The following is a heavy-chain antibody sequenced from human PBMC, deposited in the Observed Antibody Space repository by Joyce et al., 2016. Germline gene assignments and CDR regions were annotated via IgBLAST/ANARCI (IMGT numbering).Heavy chain of an antibody. D-gene: IGHD1/OR15-1a*01. V-gene: IGHV4-39*01. CDR3: ARRRPPVNKESDYFFDN. CDR2: ISQSWAA. J-gene: IGHJ4*02. Sequence: QLQLHESGPGLVKPSETLSLTCSVSGDSSSSSSYYWAWVRQSPGKGLEGSGQISQSWAAFYNPSLRSRVTRSVDTSKNQFTLELSTVTATDTAVYVCARRRPPVNKESDYFFDNWGRGTLVTVSS. CDR1: GDSSSSSSYY.